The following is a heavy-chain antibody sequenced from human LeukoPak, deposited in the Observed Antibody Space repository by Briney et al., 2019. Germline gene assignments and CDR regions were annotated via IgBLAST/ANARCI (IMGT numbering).Heavy chain of an antibody. Sequence: PSETLSLTCAVYGGSFSGYYWSWIRQPPGKGLEWIGEINHSGSTNYNPSLKSRVTISVDTSKNQFSLKLSSVTAAGTAVYYCARVEYCSSTSCYPSAFDIWGQGTMVTVSS. V-gene: IGHV4-34*01. CDR2: INHSGST. CDR1: GGSFSGYY. J-gene: IGHJ3*02. CDR3: ARVEYCSSTSCYPSAFDI. D-gene: IGHD2-2*01.